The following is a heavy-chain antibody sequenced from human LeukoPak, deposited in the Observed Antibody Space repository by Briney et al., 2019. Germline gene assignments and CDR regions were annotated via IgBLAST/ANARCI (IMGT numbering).Heavy chain of an antibody. J-gene: IGHJ4*02. CDR1: VGSISSYY. CDR2: THTSGST. CDR3: ARDTYYYGSGTYYFNY. D-gene: IGHD3-10*01. V-gene: IGHV4-4*07. Sequence: PSETLSLTCTVSVGSISSYYWTWIRQPARKGLEWIGCTHTSGSTNYNPSLKSRVTMSVDTSKNQFSLKLTSVTAADTAVYYCARDTYYYGSGTYYFNYWGQGTLVTVSS.